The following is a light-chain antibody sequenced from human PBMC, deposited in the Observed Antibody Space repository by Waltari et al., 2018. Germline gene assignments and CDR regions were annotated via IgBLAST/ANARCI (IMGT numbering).Light chain of an antibody. Sequence: QSALTQPASVSGSPGQSITIPCTGTSSDVGVHNYVSWYQQHPGKAPKLMIYSVNKRPSGVSDRVSGSRSGNTASLTISGHQAEEEADYYCSSYTTSNTWVVGGGTKLTVL. CDR3: SSYTTSNTWV. V-gene: IGLV2-14*03. CDR2: SVN. CDR1: SSDVGVHNY. J-gene: IGLJ3*02.